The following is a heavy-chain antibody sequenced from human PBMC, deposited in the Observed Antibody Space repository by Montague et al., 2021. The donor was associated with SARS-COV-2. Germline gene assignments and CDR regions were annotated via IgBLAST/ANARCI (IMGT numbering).Heavy chain of an antibody. D-gene: IGHD2-2*01. J-gene: IGHJ6*02. V-gene: IGHV4-4*02. Sequence: SETLSLTCAVSGGSISSSNWWSWVRQPPGKGLEWIGEIYHSGSTNYDPSLKSRVTISVDKSKNQFSLKLSSVTAADTAVYYCAREGLVGDIVVVPAANGPYYYGMDVWGQGTTVTVSS. CDR3: AREGLVGDIVVVPAANGPYYYGMDV. CDR2: IYHSGST. CDR1: GGSISSSNW.